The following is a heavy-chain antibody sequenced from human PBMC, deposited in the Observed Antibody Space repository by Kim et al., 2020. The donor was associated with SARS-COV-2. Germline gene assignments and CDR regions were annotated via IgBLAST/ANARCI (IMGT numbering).Heavy chain of an antibody. CDR2: INANNGDT. D-gene: IGHD2-21*01. J-gene: IGHJ6*02. CDR1: GYRFSGYY. V-gene: IGHV1-2*02. CDR3: ARDRIAQTVSSLYYYYGLAF. Sequence: ASVKVSCQASGYRFSGYYLHWVRQAPGQGLEWMGRINANNGDTKYAHNLQGRVTMTRDTSINTAYMEVSRLKYDDMAVYFCARDRIAQTVSSLYYYYGLAFWRQATTVTVSS.